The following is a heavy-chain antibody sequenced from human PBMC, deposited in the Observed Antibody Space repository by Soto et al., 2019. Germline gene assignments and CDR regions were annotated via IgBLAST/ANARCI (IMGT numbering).Heavy chain of an antibody. J-gene: IGHJ6*03. CDR2: IYYSGST. D-gene: IGHD1-20*01. CDR1: GVSISSYY. V-gene: IGHV4-59*01. Sequence: SETLSLTCTVSGVSISSYYWSWIRQPPGKGLEWIGYIYYSGSTNYNPSLKSRVTISVDTSKNQFSLKLSSVTAADTAVYYCARCIKYYYMDVWGKGTTVTVSS. CDR3: ARCIKYYYMDV.